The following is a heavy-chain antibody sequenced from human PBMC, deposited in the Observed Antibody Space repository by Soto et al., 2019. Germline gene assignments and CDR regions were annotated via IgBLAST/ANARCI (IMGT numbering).Heavy chain of an antibody. V-gene: IGHV4-34*01. J-gene: IGHJ6*03. D-gene: IGHD6-13*01. CDR2: INHSGST. Sequence: SETLSLTCAVYGGSFSGYYWSWIRQPPGKGLEWIGEINHSGSTNYNPSLKSRVTISVDTSKNQFSLKLSSVTAADTAVYYCARGRYSRPFYYYYYYMDVWGKGTTVTVSS. CDR1: GGSFSGYY. CDR3: ARGRYSRPFYYYYYYMDV.